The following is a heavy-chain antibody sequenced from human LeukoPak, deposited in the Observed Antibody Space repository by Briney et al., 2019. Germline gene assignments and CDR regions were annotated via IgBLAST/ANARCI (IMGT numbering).Heavy chain of an antibody. D-gene: IGHD2/OR15-2a*01. V-gene: IGHV3-74*01. CDR3: ARDLSHEGFDY. CDR1: GFTFSSYW. CDR2: INGDGSST. J-gene: IGHJ4*02. Sequence: GGSLRLSCAASGFTFSSYWMHWVRQAPGKGLVWVSRINGDGSSTSYADSVKGRFTISRDNAKNTLYLQMNSLRAEDTAVYYCARDLSHEGFDYWGQGTLVTVSS.